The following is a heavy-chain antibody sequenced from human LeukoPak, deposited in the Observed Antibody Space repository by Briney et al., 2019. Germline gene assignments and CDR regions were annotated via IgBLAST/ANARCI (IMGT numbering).Heavy chain of an antibody. CDR3: AKAPYYYDSSGYYPPNGYFDY. Sequence: GGSLRLSCTASGFIVTNNYINWVRQAPGKGLEWVSLVYSGGSTYYADSVKGRFTISRDNSKNALYLQMNSLRAEDTAVYYCAKAPYYYDSSGYYPPNGYFDYWGQGTLVTVSS. V-gene: IGHV3-53*01. D-gene: IGHD3-22*01. J-gene: IGHJ4*02. CDR1: GFIVTNNY. CDR2: VYSGGST.